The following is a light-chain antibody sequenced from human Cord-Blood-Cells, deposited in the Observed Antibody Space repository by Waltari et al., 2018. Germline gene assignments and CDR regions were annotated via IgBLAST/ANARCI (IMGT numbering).Light chain of an antibody. CDR1: SSVVGSNYL. J-gene: IGLJ2*01. Sequence: QSALTQPASVSGSPGQSITISCTGTSSVVGSNYLVSWYQQHPGKAPKLMIHEVSKRPAGVSNRVSGFQSGNTNSLTISGLQAEDEADYYCCSYAGSSTLVFGGGTKLTVL. CDR3: CSYAGSSTLV. V-gene: IGLV2-23*02. CDR2: EVS.